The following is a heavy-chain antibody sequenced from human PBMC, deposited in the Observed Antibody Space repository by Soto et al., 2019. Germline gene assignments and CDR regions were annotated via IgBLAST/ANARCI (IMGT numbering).Heavy chain of an antibody. Sequence: PGGSLRLSCAASGFTFSSYGMHWVRQAPGKGLEWVAVIWYDGSNKYYADSVKGRFTISRDNSKNTLYLQMNSLRAEDTAVYYCARDGLVLAPSTVNSDHYYYAMDVWGQGTTVTVSS. CDR3: ARDGLVLAPSTVNSDHYYYAMDV. J-gene: IGHJ6*02. CDR2: IWYDGSNK. CDR1: GFTFSSYG. V-gene: IGHV3-33*01. D-gene: IGHD3-3*02.